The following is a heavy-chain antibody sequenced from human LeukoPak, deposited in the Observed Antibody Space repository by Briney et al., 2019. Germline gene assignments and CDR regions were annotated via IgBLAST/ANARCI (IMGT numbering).Heavy chain of an antibody. Sequence: ASVKVSCKASGGTFSSYAISWMRQAPGQGLEWMGGTITIFGTANYAQKCQGRVTITTDESTSTAYLELISLRSEDTAVYYCAISRNYLTAPTGYYYYYMDVWGKGTTVTVSS. CDR2: TITIFGTA. D-gene: IGHD3-10*01. CDR1: GGTFSSYA. V-gene: IGHV1-69*05. J-gene: IGHJ6*03. CDR3: AISRNYLTAPTGYYYYYMDV.